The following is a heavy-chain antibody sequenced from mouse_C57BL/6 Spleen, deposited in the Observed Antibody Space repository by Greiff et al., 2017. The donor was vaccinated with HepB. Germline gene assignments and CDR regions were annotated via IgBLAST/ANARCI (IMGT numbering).Heavy chain of an antibody. V-gene: IGHV3-6*01. CDR1: GYSITSCYY. D-gene: IGHD3-1*01. CDR2: ISYDGSN. Sequence: EVQLQQSGPGLVKPSQSLSLTCSVTGYSITSCYYWNWIRQFPGNKLEWMGYISYDGSNNYNPSLKNRISITRDTSKNQFFLKLKSVTTEDTATYYCARDPGYGSFAYWGQGTLVTVSA. J-gene: IGHJ3*01. CDR3: ARDPGYGSFAY.